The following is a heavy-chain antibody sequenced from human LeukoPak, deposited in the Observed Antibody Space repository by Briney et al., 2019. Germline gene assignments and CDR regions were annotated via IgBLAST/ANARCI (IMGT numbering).Heavy chain of an antibody. D-gene: IGHD3-10*01. J-gene: IGHJ4*02. CDR3: ARDIENHSPSGAYFDS. CDR1: GGTFISYA. V-gene: IGHV1-18*01. Sequence: GASVKVSCKASGGTFISYAISWVRQAPGQGLEWMGWISVYTGNTNYAQKFQDRVTLTTDTSTTTAYMELRSLRSADTAVYYCARDIENHSPSGAYFDSWGQGTLVTVSS. CDR2: ISVYTGNT.